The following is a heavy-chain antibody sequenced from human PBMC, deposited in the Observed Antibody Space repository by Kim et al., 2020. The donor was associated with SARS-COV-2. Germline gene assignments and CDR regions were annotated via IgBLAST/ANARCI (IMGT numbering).Heavy chain of an antibody. V-gene: IGHV4-59*08. CDR3: ARREAGSNYFDY. D-gene: IGHD1-26*01. J-gene: IGHJ4*02. Sequence: YPPPSKSRVTRSLDTSKNQVSLKLRAVTAADTAVYYCARREAGSNYFDYWGQGTLVTVSS.